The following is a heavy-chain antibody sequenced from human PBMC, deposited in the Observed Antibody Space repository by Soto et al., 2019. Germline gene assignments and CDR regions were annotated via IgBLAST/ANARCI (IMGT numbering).Heavy chain of an antibody. J-gene: IGHJ6*04. CDR3: ARDNPTVTTNNNPHYYGMDV. Sequence: QVKLVQSGAEVRKPGSAVKVSCKASGGTFSTYGINWVRQAPGQGLEWMGGIIPLFGTSSYAQQFEGRVTMTADESMSTGYMELRSLRSDDTAVYYCARDNPTVTTNNNPHYYGMDVWGKGTTFTVSS. D-gene: IGHD4-17*01. V-gene: IGHV1-69*01. CDR1: GGTFSTYG. CDR2: IIPLFGTS.